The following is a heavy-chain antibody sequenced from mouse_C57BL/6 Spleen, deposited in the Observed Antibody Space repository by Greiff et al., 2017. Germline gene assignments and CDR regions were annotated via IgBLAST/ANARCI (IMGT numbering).Heavy chain of an antibody. D-gene: IGHD1-1*01. CDR2: IYPGNSDT. CDR1: GYTFTSYW. CDR3: TNYYGSSYLWFAY. Sequence: VQLQQSGTVLARPGASVKMSCKTSGYTFTSYWMHWVKQRPGQGLEWIGAIYPGNSDTSYNQKFKGKAKLTAVTSASTAYMELSSLTNEDSAVYYCTNYYGSSYLWFAYWGQGTLVTVSA. V-gene: IGHV1-5*01. J-gene: IGHJ3*01.